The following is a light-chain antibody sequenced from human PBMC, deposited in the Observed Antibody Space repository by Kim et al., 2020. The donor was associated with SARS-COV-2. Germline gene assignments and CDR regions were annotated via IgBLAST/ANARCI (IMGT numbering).Light chain of an antibody. CDR2: GAS. CDR3: QQYSHWPLT. CDR1: QSVSSN. V-gene: IGKV3-15*01. J-gene: IGKJ4*01. Sequence: EIVMTHSPATLSVSPGERATLSCRASQSVSSNLAWYQQKPGQAPRLLIYGASTRATGIPGRFSGSGSGTEFTLTISSLQSEDFAVYYCQQYSHWPLTFGGGTKLEI.